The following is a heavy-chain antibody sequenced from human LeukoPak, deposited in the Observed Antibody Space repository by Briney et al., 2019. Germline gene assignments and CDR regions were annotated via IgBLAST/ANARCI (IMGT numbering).Heavy chain of an antibody. CDR2: ISVYNDKI. V-gene: IGHV1-18*01. Sequence: ASVKVSCKASGYTFTSYGISWVRQAPGQGLEWMGWISVYNDKIKYAQKLQGRVTITADESMSTAYLELSSLRSEDTAVYYCARTLGYCSGDSCFGNNWFDPWGQGTLVTVSS. J-gene: IGHJ5*02. CDR1: GYTFTSYG. D-gene: IGHD2-15*01. CDR3: ARTLGYCSGDSCFGNNWFDP.